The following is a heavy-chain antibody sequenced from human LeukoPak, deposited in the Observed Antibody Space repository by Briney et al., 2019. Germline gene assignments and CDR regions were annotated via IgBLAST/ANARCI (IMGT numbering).Heavy chain of an antibody. J-gene: IGHJ4*02. D-gene: IGHD3-22*01. CDR1: GFTFSSYE. Sequence: GGSLTLSCAASGFTFSSYEMNWVRQAPGKGLEWVSYICSSGSTIYYADSVKGRFTISRDNAKNSLYLQMNSLRAEDTAVYYCARGYYYDSSGMFDYWGQGTLVTVSS. CDR2: ICSSGSTI. V-gene: IGHV3-48*03. CDR3: ARGYYYDSSGMFDY.